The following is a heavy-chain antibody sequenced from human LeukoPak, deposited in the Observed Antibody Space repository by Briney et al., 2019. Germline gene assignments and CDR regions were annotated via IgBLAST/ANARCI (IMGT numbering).Heavy chain of an antibody. CDR3: ARDPDSIFTGYSSSSFDY. V-gene: IGHV3-43*01. Sequence: GGSLRLSCAASGFTFDRFTIHWVRQTPGKGLEWVSLINRRGHAFYADSVKGRFTISRDNSRNSVFLQMNSLRAEDTAVYYCARDPDSIFTGYSSSSFDYWGQGTLVTVSS. CDR2: INRRGHA. D-gene: IGHD6-13*01. CDR1: GFTFDRFT. J-gene: IGHJ4*02.